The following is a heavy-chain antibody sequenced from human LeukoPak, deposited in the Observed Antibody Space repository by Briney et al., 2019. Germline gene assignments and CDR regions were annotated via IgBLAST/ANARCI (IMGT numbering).Heavy chain of an antibody. D-gene: IGHD5-24*01. CDR2: IIPILGIA. V-gene: IGHV1-69*02. CDR1: GGTFSSYT. J-gene: IGHJ4*02. Sequence: ASVKVSCKASGGTFSSYTISWVRQAPGQGLEWMGRIIPILGIANYAQKFQGRVTITADKSTSTAYMELSSLRSEDTAVYYCASFGFGDGYNFDHWGQGTLVTVSS. CDR3: ASFGFGDGYNFDH.